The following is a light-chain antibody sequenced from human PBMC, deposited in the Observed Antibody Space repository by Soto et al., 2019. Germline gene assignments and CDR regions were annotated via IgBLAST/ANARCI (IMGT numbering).Light chain of an antibody. CDR2: DVT. J-gene: IGLJ1*01. Sequence: QSALTQPASVSGSPGQSITISCAGTNSDVAAYNYVSWYQQHPGKAPKVLIYDVTNRPSGVSNRFSGSKSGNTASLTISGLQTDAEADYYSSSYPTNNTLVFGTGTKLTVL. CDR1: NSDVAAYNY. V-gene: IGLV2-14*03. CDR3: SSYPTNNTLV.